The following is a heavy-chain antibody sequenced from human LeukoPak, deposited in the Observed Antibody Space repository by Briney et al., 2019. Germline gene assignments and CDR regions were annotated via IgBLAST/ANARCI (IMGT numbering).Heavy chain of an antibody. J-gene: IGHJ4*02. D-gene: IGHD5-24*01. CDR3: AKDLDGYSMWDY. V-gene: IGHV3-23*01. Sequence: GGSLRLSCGASGFTFGSYAMTWVRQAPGKGLEWVSAISGSGGSTYYADSVKGRFTISRDNSKNTLYLQMNSLRAEDTAVYYCAKDLDGYSMWDYWGQGTLVTVSS. CDR2: ISGSGGST. CDR1: GFTFGSYA.